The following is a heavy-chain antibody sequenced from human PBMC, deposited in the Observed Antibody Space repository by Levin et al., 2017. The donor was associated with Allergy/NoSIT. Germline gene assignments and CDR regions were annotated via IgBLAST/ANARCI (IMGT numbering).Heavy chain of an antibody. J-gene: IGHJ5*02. CDR3: ARVVDYYGSGFDP. Sequence: TSETLSLTCTVSGVSISSYYWSWIRQPPGKGLEWIGYINDSGGTNYNPSLKSRVTVSVDTSKNQFSLKLSSVTAADTAVYYCARVVDYYGSGFDPWGQGTLVTVSS. D-gene: IGHD3-10*01. CDR1: GVSISSYY. CDR2: INDSGGT. V-gene: IGHV4-59*01.